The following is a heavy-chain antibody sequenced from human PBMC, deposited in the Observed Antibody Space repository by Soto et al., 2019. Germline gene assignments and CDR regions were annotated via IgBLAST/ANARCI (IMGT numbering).Heavy chain of an antibody. CDR1: GDSISNNY. D-gene: IGHD3-3*01. Sequence: QVQLQESGPGLVKPSETLSLPFSVSGDSISNNYWSWIRQPPGKGLEWIAYISHSARTNYNPSLKSRVTISLDTSKNQFSLRVSSLTPADTAVYYCARTQGSGVSDYWGQGTLVTVSS. CDR3: ARTQGSGVSDY. V-gene: IGHV4-59*01. J-gene: IGHJ4*02. CDR2: ISHSART.